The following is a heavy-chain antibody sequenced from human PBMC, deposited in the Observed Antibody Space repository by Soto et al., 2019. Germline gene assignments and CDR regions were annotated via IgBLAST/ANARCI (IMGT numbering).Heavy chain of an antibody. CDR3: TTDDTPDYYYHGMDV. CDR1: GFTFSNAW. J-gene: IGHJ6*02. Sequence: EVQLVESGGGLVKPGGSLRLSCAASGFTFSNAWMSWVRQAPGKGLEWVGRIKSKTDGGTTDYAAPVKGRFTISRDDSKNTLHLQMNSLKTEDTAVYYCTTDDTPDYYYHGMDVWGQGTTVTVSS. CDR2: IKSKTDGGTT. D-gene: IGHD3-9*01. V-gene: IGHV3-15*01.